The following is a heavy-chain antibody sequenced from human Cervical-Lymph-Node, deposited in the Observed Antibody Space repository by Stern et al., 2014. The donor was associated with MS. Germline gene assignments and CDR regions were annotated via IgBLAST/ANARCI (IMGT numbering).Heavy chain of an antibody. Sequence: QLQLQESGPGLVKPSQTLSLTRTVSGGSISTVGYYWTWIRKHPGKGLEWIGYSYHSGSTYYNPSLKRRASISVDTSKNQFSLNVTSVTAADTALYYCARSDRLWGSFDYWGQGTLVTVSS. D-gene: IGHD3-16*01. J-gene: IGHJ4*02. CDR2: SYHSGST. CDR3: ARSDRLWGSFDY. CDR1: GGSISTVGYY. V-gene: IGHV4-31*03.